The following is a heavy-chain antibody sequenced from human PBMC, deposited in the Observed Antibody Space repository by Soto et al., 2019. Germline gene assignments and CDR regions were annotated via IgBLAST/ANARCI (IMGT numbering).Heavy chain of an antibody. CDR1: GGTFSSYT. V-gene: IGHV1-69*02. J-gene: IGHJ4*02. CDR3: ARSNPAFDY. CDR2: ITPILGIA. Sequence: QVQLVQSGAEVKKSGSSVKVSCKVSGGTFSSYTISWVRQTPGQGLEWMGRITPILGIANYTQKFQGRVTITADKSTSTVYLEVSRLTSEDTAIYFCARSNPAFDYWGQGTLVTVSS. D-gene: IGHD7-27*01.